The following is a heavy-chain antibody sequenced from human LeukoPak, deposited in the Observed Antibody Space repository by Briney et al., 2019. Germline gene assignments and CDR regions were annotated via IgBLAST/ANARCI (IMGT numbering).Heavy chain of an antibody. CDR2: ISAYNGNT. CDR1: GYTFTSYG. Sequence: ASVKVSCKASGYTFTSYGISRVRQAPGQGLEWMGWISAYNGNTNYAQKLQGRVTMTTDTSTSTAYMELRSLRSDDTAVYYCARDPRTAKYYDFWSGYYRYWGQGTLVTVSS. D-gene: IGHD3-3*01. V-gene: IGHV1-18*01. CDR3: ARDPRTAKYYDFWSGYYRY. J-gene: IGHJ4*02.